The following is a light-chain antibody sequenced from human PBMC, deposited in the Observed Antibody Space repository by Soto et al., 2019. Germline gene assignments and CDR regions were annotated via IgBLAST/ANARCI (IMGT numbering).Light chain of an antibody. CDR3: SSYTSTSSYV. V-gene: IGLV2-14*03. Sequence: QSALTQPASVSGSPGQSITVSCTGTSSDVGGYNPVSWYQQHPGKPPKLIIYEVSNRPSGVSDRFSGSKSGNTASLTISGLRAEDEADYYCSSYTSTSSYVFATGTKVTVL. CDR1: SSDVGGYNP. J-gene: IGLJ1*01. CDR2: EVS.